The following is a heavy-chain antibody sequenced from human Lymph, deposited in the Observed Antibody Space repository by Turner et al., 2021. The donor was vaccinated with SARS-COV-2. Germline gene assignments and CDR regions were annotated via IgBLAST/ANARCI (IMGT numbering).Heavy chain of an antibody. CDR1: GFTFSSYG. D-gene: IGHD5-18*01. CDR3: ARQLWLRGTFDY. J-gene: IGHJ4*02. V-gene: IGHV3-33*01. CDR2: IWYDGSNK. Sequence: QVLLVESGGGVVQPGRSLRLSCAASGFTFSSYGMHWVRQAPGKGLEWVAAIWYDGSNKYYADSVKGRFTISRDNSKNTLYLQMNSLRAEDTAVYYCARQLWLRGTFDYWGQGTLVTVSS.